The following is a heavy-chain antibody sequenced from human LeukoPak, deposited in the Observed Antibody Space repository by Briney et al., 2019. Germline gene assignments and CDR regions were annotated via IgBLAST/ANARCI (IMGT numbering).Heavy chain of an antibody. J-gene: IGHJ4*02. V-gene: IGHV3-23*01. D-gene: IGHD1-1*01. CDR3: AKDASTTNNFYFFDY. CDR1: GFTFTNHA. CDR2: ISKSGDIT. Sequence: PGGSLRLSCAASGFTFTNHAMTWVRQAPGKGLEWISGISKSGDITFYADSVKGRFTISRDTSKSAVYLQMNNLRAEDTAIYYCAKDASTTNNFYFFDYWGQGALATVSS.